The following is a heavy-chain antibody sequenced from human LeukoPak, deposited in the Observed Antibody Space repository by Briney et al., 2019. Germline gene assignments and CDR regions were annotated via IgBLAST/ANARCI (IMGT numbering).Heavy chain of an antibody. Sequence: GGSLRLSCAASGFTFSSYTMSWVRQAPGKGLEWVSAISGSGGSTYYADSVKGRFTISRDNSKNTLHLQMNSLRAEDTAVYYCAKSPFNWKKDYWGQGTLVTVSS. D-gene: IGHD1-1*01. CDR3: AKSPFNWKKDY. J-gene: IGHJ4*02. V-gene: IGHV3-23*01. CDR1: GFTFSSYT. CDR2: ISGSGGST.